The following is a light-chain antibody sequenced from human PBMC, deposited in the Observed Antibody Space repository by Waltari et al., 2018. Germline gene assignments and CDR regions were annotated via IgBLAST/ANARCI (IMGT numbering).Light chain of an antibody. Sequence: QSAVIQRPSVPGTPGQGVPICFPGGPSDNGSKTVNWYQQPPGTAPKLLFYIDKERPAGVPARFSGSKSGTSASLTISGLQSEDEADYYCSSWHDRLNGWIFGGGTKLIV. V-gene: IGLV1-44*01. J-gene: IGLJ2*01. CDR3: SSWHDRLNGWI. CDR1: PSDNGSKT. CDR2: IDK.